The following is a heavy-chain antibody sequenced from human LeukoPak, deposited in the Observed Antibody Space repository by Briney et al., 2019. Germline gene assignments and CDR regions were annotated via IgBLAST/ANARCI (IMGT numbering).Heavy chain of an antibody. CDR2: IYYSGST. Sequence: SETLSLTCTVSGGSISSYYWSWIRQPPGKGLEWIGYIYYSGSTNYNPSLKSRVTISVDTSKNQFSLKLSSVTAADTAVYYCAXXXXYYYYGMDVWGQGTTVTVSS. V-gene: IGHV4-59*01. J-gene: IGHJ6*02. CDR1: GGSISSYY. CDR3: AXXXXYYYYGMDV.